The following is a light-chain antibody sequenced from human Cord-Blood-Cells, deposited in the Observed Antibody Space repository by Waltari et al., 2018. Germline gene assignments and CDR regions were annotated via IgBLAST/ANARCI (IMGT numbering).Light chain of an antibody. CDR1: QSISSY. CDR2: AAS. Sequence: DIQMTQFPSCLSASVGVRVTITSRASQSISSYLNWYQQKPGKAPKLLIYAASSFQSGVPSRFSGSGSGTDFTLTISSLQPEDFATYYRQQSYSTPWTFGQGTEVEIK. CDR3: QQSYSTPWT. V-gene: IGKV1-39*01. J-gene: IGKJ1*01.